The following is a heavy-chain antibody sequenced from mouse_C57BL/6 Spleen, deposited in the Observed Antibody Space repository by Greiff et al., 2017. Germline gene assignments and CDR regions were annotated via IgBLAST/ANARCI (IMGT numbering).Heavy chain of an antibody. D-gene: IGHD2-4*01. Sequence: VQLQQPGAELVRPGSSVKLSCKASGYTFTSYWMHWVKQRPIQGLEWIGNIDPSDSETHYNQKFKDKVTLTVDKSSSTAYMQLSSLTSEDSAVYYCARGDDYAWFAYWGQGTLVTVSA. CDR3: ARGDDYAWFAY. V-gene: IGHV1-52*01. J-gene: IGHJ3*01. CDR2: IDPSDSET. CDR1: GYTFTSYW.